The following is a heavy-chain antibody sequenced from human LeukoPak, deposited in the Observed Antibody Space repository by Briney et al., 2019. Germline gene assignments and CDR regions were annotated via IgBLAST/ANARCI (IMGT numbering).Heavy chain of an antibody. Sequence: GGSLRLSCAASGFTFSSYAMSWVRQAPGKGLEWVSAISGSGGSTYYADSVKGRFTISRDNSKNTLYLQMNSLRAEDTAVYYCAKDSEYQLLQGLYWFDPWGQGTLVTVSS. J-gene: IGHJ5*02. CDR2: ISGSGGST. D-gene: IGHD2-2*01. CDR1: GFTFSSYA. CDR3: AKDSEYQLLQGLYWFDP. V-gene: IGHV3-23*01.